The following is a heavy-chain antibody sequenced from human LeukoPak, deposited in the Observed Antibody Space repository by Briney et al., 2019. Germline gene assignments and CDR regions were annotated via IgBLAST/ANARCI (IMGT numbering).Heavy chain of an antibody. CDR2: ISGDGSST. J-gene: IGHJ4*02. D-gene: IGHD3-16*01. CDR3: ARRSAAGGFYDY. Sequence: GGSLRLSCEASGFTLSSYWMHWVRQATGKGLVWVSRISGDGSSTLYADSVRGRFTISRDNAKDTLYLQMNSLRAEDTALYYCARRSAAGGFYDYWGQGVLVTVSS. CDR1: GFTLSSYW. V-gene: IGHV3-74*01.